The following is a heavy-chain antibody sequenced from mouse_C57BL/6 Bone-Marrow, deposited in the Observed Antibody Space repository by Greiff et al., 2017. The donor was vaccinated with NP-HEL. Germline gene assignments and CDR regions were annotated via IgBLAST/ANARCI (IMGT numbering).Heavy chain of an antibody. CDR3: TTDDSDY. CDR1: GFNIKDDY. CDR2: IDPENGDP. J-gene: IGHJ2*01. V-gene: IGHV14-4*01. Sequence: VQLKESGAELVRPGASVKLSCTASGFNIKDDYMHWVKQRPEQGLEWIGWIDPENGDPEYASKFQGKATITADTSSNTAYLQLSSLTSEDTAVYYCTTDDSDYWGQGTTLTVSS. D-gene: IGHD2-4*01.